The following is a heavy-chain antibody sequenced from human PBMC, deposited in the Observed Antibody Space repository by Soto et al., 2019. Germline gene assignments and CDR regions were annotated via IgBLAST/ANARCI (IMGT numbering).Heavy chain of an antibody. D-gene: IGHD6-19*01. CDR1: GGNPSNSA. CDR3: AGGCIVVAGSIAYYGMVV. CDR2: IIPVFGIV. J-gene: IGHJ6*02. V-gene: IGHV1-69*01. Sequence: QVHLLLQSGAEVKKPGSSVKVSCKASGGNPSNSAISWVRQAPGQGLEWMGGIIPVFGIVSYAQKFQGRVTITADVSTSTAYMELSSLRSEDTAIYFSAGGCIVVAGSIAYYGMVVLGQGTTVTVSS.